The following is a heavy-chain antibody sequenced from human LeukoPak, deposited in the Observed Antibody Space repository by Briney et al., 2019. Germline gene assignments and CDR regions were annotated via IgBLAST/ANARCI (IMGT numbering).Heavy chain of an antibody. D-gene: IGHD1-26*01. CDR1: GYTFTAYG. J-gene: IGHJ4*02. V-gene: IGHV1-18*01. CDR3: ARVAYSGSSTGDDY. CDR2: ISTYNGNT. Sequence: ASVKVSCKASGYTFTAYGIDWVRQAPGQGLEWMGWISTYNGNTNYAQNLQGRVTMTTDTSTSTAYMELRSLRSDDTAVYFCARVAYSGSSTGDDYWGQGTLVTVSS.